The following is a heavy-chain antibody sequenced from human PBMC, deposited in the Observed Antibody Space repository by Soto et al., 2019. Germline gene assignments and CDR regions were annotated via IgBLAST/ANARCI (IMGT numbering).Heavy chain of an antibody. CDR2: ISYDGSNK. V-gene: IGHV3-30-3*01. Sequence: GGSLRLSCAASGFTFSSYAMHWVRQAPGKGLEWVAVISYDGSNKYYADSVKGRFTISRDNSKNTLYLQMNSLRAEDTAVYYCARGGLTGNPYYYYGMDVWGQGTTVTVSS. CDR3: ARGGLTGNPYYYYGMDV. D-gene: IGHD3-9*01. CDR1: GFTFSSYA. J-gene: IGHJ6*02.